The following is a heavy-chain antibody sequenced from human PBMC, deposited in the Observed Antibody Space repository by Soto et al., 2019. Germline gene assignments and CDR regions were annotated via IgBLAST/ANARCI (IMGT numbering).Heavy chain of an antibody. Sequence: GASVKVSCKASGYTFTSYAMHWVRQAPGQGLEWMGIINPSGGSTSYAQKFQGRVTMTRDTSTSTVYMELSSLRSEDTAVYYCASVLSVTTVAFDYWGQGTLVTVSS. J-gene: IGHJ4*02. V-gene: IGHV1-46*03. D-gene: IGHD4-17*01. CDR3: ASVLSVTTVAFDY. CDR1: GYTFTSYA. CDR2: INPSGGST.